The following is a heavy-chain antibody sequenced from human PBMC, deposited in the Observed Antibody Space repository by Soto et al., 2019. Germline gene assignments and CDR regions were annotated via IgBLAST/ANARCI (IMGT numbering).Heavy chain of an antibody. CDR3: ARGITLPTPLDY. J-gene: IGHJ4*02. CDR1: GYTFNSYA. V-gene: IGHV1-3*01. CDR2: INAGNGNT. D-gene: IGHD1-20*01. Sequence: ASVKVSCKASGYTFNSYAIHLVRQAPGQRLEWMGWINAGNGNTKYSQKFQGRVTITRDTSASTAYMELSSLRSEDTAVYYCARGITLPTPLDYWGQGTLVTVSS.